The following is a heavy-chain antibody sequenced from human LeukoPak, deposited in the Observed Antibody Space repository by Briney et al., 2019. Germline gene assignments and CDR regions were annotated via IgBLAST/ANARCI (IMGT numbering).Heavy chain of an antibody. J-gene: IGHJ4*02. V-gene: IGHV1-18*01. D-gene: IGHD5-18*01. Sequence: GASVKVSCKASGYTFNSHGISWVRQAPGQGLEWMGSISAYNGDKDFAQNFQGRLTMTTDTSTSTAYMELRSLRSDDTAVYYCARDTSPMVSPLDCWGQGTLVTVSS. CDR1: GYTFNSHG. CDR2: ISAYNGDK. CDR3: ARDTSPMVSPLDC.